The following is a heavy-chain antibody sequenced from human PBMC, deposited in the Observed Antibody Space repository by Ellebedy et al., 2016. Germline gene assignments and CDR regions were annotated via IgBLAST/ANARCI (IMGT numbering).Heavy chain of an antibody. CDR1: GYSFNNAW. CDR3: ARRRGGYNSDFQY. D-gene: IGHD5-24*01. J-gene: IGHJ1*01. CDR2: ILPADSDT. V-gene: IGHV5-51*01. Sequence: KVSCKGSGYSFNNAWIGWVRQMPGKGLEWMGIILPADSDTRYSPSFQGQVTISADKSISTAYLQWSSLKASDTAMYYCARRRGGYNSDFQYWGQGTLVTVSS.